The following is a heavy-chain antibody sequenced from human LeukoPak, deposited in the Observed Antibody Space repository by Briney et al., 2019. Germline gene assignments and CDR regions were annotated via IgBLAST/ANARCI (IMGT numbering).Heavy chain of an antibody. CDR3: ARVRYDSTGSDY. CDR2: INHSGST. CDR1: GGSFSGYY. D-gene: IGHD3-22*01. Sequence: SESLSLTCAVYGGSFSGYYWSWIRQPPGKGLEWIGEINHSGSTNYNPSLKSRVTISVDTSKNQFSLKLSSVTAADTAVYYCARVRYDSTGSDYWGQGTLVTVS. V-gene: IGHV4-34*01. J-gene: IGHJ4*02.